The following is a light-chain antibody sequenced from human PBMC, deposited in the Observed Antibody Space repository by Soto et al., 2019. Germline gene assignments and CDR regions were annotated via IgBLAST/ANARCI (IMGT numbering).Light chain of an antibody. CDR3: QKYHNLPPWT. Sequence: ERVMTQSPATLSVSPGERATVSCRASQDISRNLAWYQQRPCQAPRLVIYGASTRATGIPAMFSGSGSGTEFSITISSLQSADFAAYHCQKYHNLPPWTFGHGTKVDI. J-gene: IGKJ1*01. CDR2: GAS. V-gene: IGKV3-15*01. CDR1: QDISRN.